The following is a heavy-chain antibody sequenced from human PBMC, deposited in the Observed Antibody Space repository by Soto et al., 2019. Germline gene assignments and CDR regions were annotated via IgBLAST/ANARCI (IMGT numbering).Heavy chain of an antibody. J-gene: IGHJ4*02. D-gene: IGHD3-16*02. V-gene: IGHV1-69*19. Sequence: QVQLVQSGPEMKKPGSAVKVSCKASGGTFNTYAMNWVRQVPGQGREWMGGIFPMFDVPRYAQKFQGRVTITLDESSTTAYMDLSSLRFDDTAVYYCARSVGSGGVIGGFDYWGQGTLVSV. CDR2: IFPMFDVP. CDR3: ARSVGSGGVIGGFDY. CDR1: GGTFNTYA.